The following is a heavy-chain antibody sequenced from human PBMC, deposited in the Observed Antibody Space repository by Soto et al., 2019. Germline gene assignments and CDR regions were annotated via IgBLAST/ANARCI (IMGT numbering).Heavy chain of an antibody. V-gene: IGHV5-10-1*01. CDR3: ARHQEIAARPIENWFDP. Sequence: GESLKISCKGSGYSFTSYWTSWVRQMPGKGLEWMGRIDPSDSYTNYSPSFQGHVTISADKSISTAYLQWSSLKASDTAMYYCARHQEIAARPIENWFDPWGQGTLVTVSS. CDR1: GYSFTSYW. CDR2: IDPSDSYT. J-gene: IGHJ5*02. D-gene: IGHD6-6*01.